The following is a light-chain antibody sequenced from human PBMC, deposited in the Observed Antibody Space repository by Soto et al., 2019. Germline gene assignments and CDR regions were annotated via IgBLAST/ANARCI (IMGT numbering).Light chain of an antibody. Sequence: QSALTQPPSASGSPGQSVTISCTGTSSDIGGYNYVSWYQQYPGKAPKLIIYEVNKRPSGVPDRFSGSKTGNTASLTVSGLQAEDGADYYCSSYAGNNNVIFAGGTKLTVL. CDR1: SSDIGGYNY. CDR3: SSYAGNNNVI. CDR2: EVN. V-gene: IGLV2-8*01. J-gene: IGLJ2*01.